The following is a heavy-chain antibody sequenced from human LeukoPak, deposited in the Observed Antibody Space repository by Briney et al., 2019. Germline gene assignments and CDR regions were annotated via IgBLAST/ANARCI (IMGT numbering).Heavy chain of an antibody. CDR1: GFTFSVYH. V-gene: IGHV3-72*01. CDR3: ARDSKKHSHDY. D-gene: IGHD2/OR15-2a*01. Sequence: GGSLRLSCDASGFTFSVYHTDWVRPAPGKGREWDGRSRDKGQSHNTEYAASVRGRFTISRDDSKNSLSLQLNSLKTEDTAVYYCARDSKKHSHDYWGQGILVTVSS. CDR2: SRDKGQSHNT. J-gene: IGHJ4*02.